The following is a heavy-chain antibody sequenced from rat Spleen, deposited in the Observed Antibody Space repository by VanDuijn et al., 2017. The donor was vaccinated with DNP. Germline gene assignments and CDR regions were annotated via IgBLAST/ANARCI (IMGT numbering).Heavy chain of an antibody. Sequence: QVQLKESGPGMVQPSQTLSLTCTVSGFSLTDYSVHWVRQPPGKGLEWVGAIWSGGSTDYNSALKSRLSISKDTSKSQVFLKMNSLQTEDTATYYCASTLVNYGTYGYYAMDAWGQGTSVTVSS. D-gene: IGHD1-3*01. J-gene: IGHJ4*01. CDR3: ASTLVNYGTYGYYAMDA. CDR2: IWSGGST. CDR1: GFSLTDYS. V-gene: IGHV2-19*01.